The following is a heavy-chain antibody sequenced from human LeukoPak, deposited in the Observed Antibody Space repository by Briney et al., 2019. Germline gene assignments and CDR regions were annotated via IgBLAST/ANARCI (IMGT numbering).Heavy chain of an antibody. Sequence: GGSLRLSCAASGFIFSDHYMDWVRQAPGKGLEWVSYISSSSSYTNYADSVKGRFTISRDNAKNSLYLQMNSLRAEDTAVYYCARTPGPYGPFDYWGQGTLVTVSS. D-gene: IGHD4-17*01. CDR2: ISSSSSYT. J-gene: IGHJ4*02. CDR3: ARTPGPYGPFDY. CDR1: GFIFSDHY. V-gene: IGHV3-11*03.